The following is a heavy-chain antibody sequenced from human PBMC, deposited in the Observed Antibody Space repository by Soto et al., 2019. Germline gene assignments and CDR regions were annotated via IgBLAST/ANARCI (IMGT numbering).Heavy chain of an antibody. CDR1: GGIFSSYA. J-gene: IGHJ4*02. CDR3: ARDRKVGAYGTVDY. D-gene: IGHD1-26*01. Sequence: QVQLVQSGAEVKKPGSSVKVSCKASGGIFSSYAINWVRQAPGQGLEWMGGIIPIIGTVNYAQKFRGRVTSTADESTSTAYMELSSLRSEDTAVYYCARDRKVGAYGTVDYWGQGTLVTVSS. CDR2: IIPIIGTV. V-gene: IGHV1-69*12.